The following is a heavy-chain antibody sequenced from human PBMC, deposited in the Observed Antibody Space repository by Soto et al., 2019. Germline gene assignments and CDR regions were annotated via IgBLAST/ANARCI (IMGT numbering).Heavy chain of an antibody. J-gene: IGHJ4*02. CDR3: ARDATYGDYPNFDY. CDR1: GFTVSSYY. Sequence: EVQLVESGGGLVQPGGSLRLSCAASGFTVSSYYMSWVRQAPGKGLEWVSVIYSGGSTYYADSVKGRITISRDNSKNTLYLHMNSLRAEDTAVYYCARDATYGDYPNFDYWGQGTLVTVSS. D-gene: IGHD4-17*01. V-gene: IGHV3-66*01. CDR2: IYSGGST.